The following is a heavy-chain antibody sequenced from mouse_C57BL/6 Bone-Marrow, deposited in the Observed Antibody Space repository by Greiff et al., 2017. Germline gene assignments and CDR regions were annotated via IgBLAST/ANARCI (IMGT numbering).Heavy chain of an antibody. J-gene: IGHJ4*01. CDR2: IRNKANGYTT. Sequence: EVQLQESGGGLVQPGGSLSLSCAASGFTFTDYYMSWVRQPPGKALEWLGFIRNKANGYTTEYSASVKGRFTISRDTSQSILYLQMNALRAEDSATYYCARSGIRLRNAMDYWGQGTSVTVSA. D-gene: IGHD2-12*01. CDR3: ARSGIRLRNAMDY. V-gene: IGHV7-3*01. CDR1: GFTFTDYY.